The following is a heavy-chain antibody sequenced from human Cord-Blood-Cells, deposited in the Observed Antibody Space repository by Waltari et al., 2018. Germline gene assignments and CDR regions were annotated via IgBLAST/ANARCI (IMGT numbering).Heavy chain of an antibody. V-gene: IGHV4-4*02. CDR3: ARWRRYCSSTSCSKNWYFDL. CDR1: GGSIRSSNW. CDR2: IYHSGST. J-gene: IGHJ2*01. Sequence: QVQLQESGPGLVKPSGTLSLTCAVSGGSIRSSNWWSWGRQPPGKGMEWIGEIYHSGSTNYNPSLKSRVTISVDKSKNQFSLKLSSVTAADTAVHYCARWRRYCSSTSCSKNWYFDLWGRGTLVTVSS. D-gene: IGHD2-2*01.